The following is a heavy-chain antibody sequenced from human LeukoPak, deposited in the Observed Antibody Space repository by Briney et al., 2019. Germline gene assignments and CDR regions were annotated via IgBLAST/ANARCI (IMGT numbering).Heavy chain of an antibody. CDR2: IKQDGSEK. Sequence: PGGSLRLSCAASGFTFSSYAMSWVRQAPGKGLEWVANIKQDGSEKYYVDSVKGRFTISRDNAKNSLYLQMNSLRAEDTAVYYCARDKGFSGYSYEPYFDYWGQGTLVTVSS. CDR1: GFTFSSYA. D-gene: IGHD5-18*01. V-gene: IGHV3-7*01. J-gene: IGHJ4*02. CDR3: ARDKGFSGYSYEPYFDY.